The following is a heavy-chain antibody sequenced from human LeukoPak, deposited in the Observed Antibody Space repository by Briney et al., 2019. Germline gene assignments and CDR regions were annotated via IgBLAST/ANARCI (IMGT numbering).Heavy chain of an antibody. V-gene: IGHV3-53*01. D-gene: IGHD6-19*01. CDR3: ARESSGWYGGIDY. CDR2: IYSGGST. CDR1: GFTVSSNY. Sequence: GGSLRLSCAASGFTVSSNYMSWVRQAPGKGLEWVSVIYSGGSTYYADSVKGRFTISRDNSKSTLYIQMNSLRAEDTAVYYCARESSGWYGGIDYWGQGTLVTVSS. J-gene: IGHJ4*02.